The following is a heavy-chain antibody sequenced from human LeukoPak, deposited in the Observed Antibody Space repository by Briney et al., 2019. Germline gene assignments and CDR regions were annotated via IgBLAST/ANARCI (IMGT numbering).Heavy chain of an antibody. CDR1: GVTFSDYY. D-gene: IGHD2-21*01. J-gene: IGHJ4*02. CDR3: ARPGTLWAYYFDY. Sequence: GGSLRLSCAASGVTFSDYYMSWIRQAPGKGLEWVSYISSSGSTIYYADSVKGRFTISRDNAKNSLYLQMNSLRAEDTAVYYCARPGTLWAYYFDYWGQGTLVTVSS. V-gene: IGHV3-11*04. CDR2: ISSSGSTI.